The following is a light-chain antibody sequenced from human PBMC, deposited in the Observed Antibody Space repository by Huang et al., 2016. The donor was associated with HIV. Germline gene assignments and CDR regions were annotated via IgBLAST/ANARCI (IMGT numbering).Light chain of an antibody. J-gene: IGKJ3*01. CDR1: QSISNY. Sequence: DIQMTQSPSSLSASVGDRVTITCRARQSISNYLNWYQQKPGKAPKLLIDAASSLQSVVPSRFSGSGSGTDFTLTISSLQPEDSAAYYCQQSYSPRTFGPGTKVDIK. CDR3: QQSYSPRT. CDR2: AAS. V-gene: IGKV1-39*01.